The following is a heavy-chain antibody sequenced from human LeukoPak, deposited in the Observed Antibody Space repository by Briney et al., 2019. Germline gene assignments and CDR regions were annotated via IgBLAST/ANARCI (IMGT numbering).Heavy chain of an antibody. CDR2: IYSGGST. Sequence: GGSLGLSCAGSGCTVSSNYMSWVRQAPGKGLEWVSVIYSGGSTYYADSVKGRFTISRDNSKNTLYLQMNSLRAEDTAVYYCARDHDSAPYFDYWGQGTLVTVSS. CDR3: ARDHDSAPYFDY. J-gene: IGHJ4*02. CDR1: GCTVSSNY. D-gene: IGHD1-1*01. V-gene: IGHV3-53*01.